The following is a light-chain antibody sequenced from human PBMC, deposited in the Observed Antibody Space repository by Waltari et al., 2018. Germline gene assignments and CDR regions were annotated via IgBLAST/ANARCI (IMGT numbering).Light chain of an antibody. CDR1: QSVSSN. J-gene: IGKJ1*01. CDR2: GAS. Sequence: EIVMTQSPAPLSVSPGERATLSCRASQSVSSNLAWYQQKPGQAPRLLIYGASTRATGIPARFSGSGSGTEFTLTISSLQSEDFAVYYCQQYNNWQWTFGQGTKVEIK. CDR3: QQYNNWQWT. V-gene: IGKV3-15*01.